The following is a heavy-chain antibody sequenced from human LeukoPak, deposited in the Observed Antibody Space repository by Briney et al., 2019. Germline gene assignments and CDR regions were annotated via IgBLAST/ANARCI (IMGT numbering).Heavy chain of an antibody. CDR1: GGSFSAYY. V-gene: IGHV4-34*01. D-gene: IGHD6-13*01. CDR3: ATTFPAAATVDY. J-gene: IGHJ4*02. Sequence: PSETLSLTCAVYGGSFSAYYWSWIRQPPGKGLEWIGEINHSGSTNYNPSLKSRVTISVDTSKNQLSLKLSSVTAADTAVYYCATTFPAAATVDYWGQGTLVIVSS. CDR2: INHSGST.